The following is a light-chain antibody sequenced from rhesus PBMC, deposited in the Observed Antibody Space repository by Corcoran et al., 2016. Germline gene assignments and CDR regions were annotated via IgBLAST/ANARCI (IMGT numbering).Light chain of an antibody. J-gene: IGKJ1*01. CDR1: QSISSW. CDR3: QQYSSSPWP. V-gene: IGKV1-22*01. Sequence: DIQMTQSPSSLSASVGDTVTITCRASQSISSWLAWYQQKPGKAPKLLVYKASTLQSGVPSRFSGGGSGTDFTLTISSLQSEGFATCYCQQYSSSPWPFGQGTKVEIK. CDR2: KAS.